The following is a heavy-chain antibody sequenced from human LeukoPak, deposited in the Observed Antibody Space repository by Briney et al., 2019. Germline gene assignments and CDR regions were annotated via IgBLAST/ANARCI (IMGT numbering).Heavy chain of an antibody. Sequence: SDTLSLPCSVWGGSLSRSSYFGGWVRQPPGEGLEWIGSIYYSGSTYYHPSLTSRVTISVYTSKSQFSLKLSSVTAADTAVYYCARTRYGSGSYTFLDYWGQGTLVTVSS. CDR1: GGSLSRSSYF. J-gene: IGHJ4*02. CDR2: IYYSGST. CDR3: ARTRYGSGSYTFLDY. V-gene: IGHV4-39*01. D-gene: IGHD3-10*01.